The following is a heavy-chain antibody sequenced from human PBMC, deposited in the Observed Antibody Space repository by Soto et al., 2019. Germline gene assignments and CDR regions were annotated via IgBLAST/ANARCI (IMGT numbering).Heavy chain of an antibody. J-gene: IGHJ4*02. D-gene: IGHD3-22*01. CDR1: GGSFSGYY. CDR3: ASTRRDYYDSSGYPESVDY. Sequence: SETLSLTCAVYGGSFSGYYWSWIRQPPGKGLEWIGEINHSGSTNYNPSLKSRVTISVDTSKNQFSLKLSSVTAADTAVYYCASTRRDYYDSSGYPESVDYWGQGTLVTVSS. V-gene: IGHV4-34*01. CDR2: INHSGST.